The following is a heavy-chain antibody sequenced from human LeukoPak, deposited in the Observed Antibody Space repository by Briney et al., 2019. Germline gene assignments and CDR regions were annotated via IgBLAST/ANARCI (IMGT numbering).Heavy chain of an antibody. D-gene: IGHD5-12*01. Sequence: SEPLSLPCTVSGGSISTYYWSWIRQPPGKGLEWIGNIYFTGSANYNPSLKSRVTISVETSNNQFSLKLRSVTAADTAVYYCARGRGYDPGYWGQGTLVTVSS. CDR1: GGSISTYY. J-gene: IGHJ4*02. CDR2: IYFTGSA. CDR3: ARGRGYDPGY. V-gene: IGHV4-4*09.